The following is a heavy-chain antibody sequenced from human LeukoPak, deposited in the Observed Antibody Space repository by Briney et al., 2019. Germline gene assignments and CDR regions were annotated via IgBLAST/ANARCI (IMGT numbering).Heavy chain of an antibody. V-gene: IGHV3-23*01. CDR2: ISGSGGST. J-gene: IGHJ4*02. D-gene: IGHD6-19*01. Sequence: GGSLRLSCAASGFTFSSYGMSWVRQAPGKGLEWVSAISGSGGSTYYADSVKGRFTISRDNSKNTLYLQMNSLRAEDTAVYYCAKVWFRTVAGPTDYWGQGTLVTVSS. CDR3: AKVWFRTVAGPTDY. CDR1: GFTFSSYG.